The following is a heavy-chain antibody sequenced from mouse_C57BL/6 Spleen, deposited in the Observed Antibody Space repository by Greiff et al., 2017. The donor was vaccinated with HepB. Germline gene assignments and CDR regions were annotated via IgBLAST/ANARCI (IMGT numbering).Heavy chain of an antibody. CDR2: IDPSDSYT. V-gene: IGHV1-69*01. Sequence: QVQLQQPGAELVMPGASVKLSCKASGYTFTSYWMHWVKQRPGQGLEWIGEIDPSDSYTNYNQKFKVKSTLTVDKSSSTAYMQLSSLTSEDSAVYYCARWGYYGSSNWYFDVWGTGTTVTVSS. D-gene: IGHD1-1*01. J-gene: IGHJ1*03. CDR3: ARWGYYGSSNWYFDV. CDR1: GYTFTSYW.